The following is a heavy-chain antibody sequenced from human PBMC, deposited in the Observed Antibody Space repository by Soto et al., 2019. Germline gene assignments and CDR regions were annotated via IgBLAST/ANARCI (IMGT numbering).Heavy chain of an antibody. V-gene: IGHV3-30-3*01. CDR3: ARDLCGYCSSTSCHCYYYYGMDV. CDR1: GFTFSSYA. CDR2: ISYDGSNK. J-gene: IGHJ6*02. Sequence: GGSLRLSCAASGFTFSSYAMHWVRQAPGKGLEWVAVISYDGSNKYYADSVKGRFTISRDNSKNQRYLQMNSLRAEDTAVYYCARDLCGYCSSTSCHCYYYYGMDVWGQGTTVTVSS. D-gene: IGHD2-2*03.